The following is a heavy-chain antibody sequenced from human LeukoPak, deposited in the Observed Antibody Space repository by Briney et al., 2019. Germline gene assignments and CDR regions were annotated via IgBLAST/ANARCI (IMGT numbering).Heavy chain of an antibody. D-gene: IGHD3-10*01. Sequence: WASVKVSCKASGGTFSSYAISWVRQAPGQGLGWMGGIIPIFGTANYAQKFQGRVTITADESTSTAYMELSSLRSEDTAVYYCARDALSGSFFDYWGQGTLVTVSS. CDR1: GGTFSSYA. J-gene: IGHJ4*02. CDR2: IIPIFGTA. CDR3: ARDALSGSFFDY. V-gene: IGHV1-69*13.